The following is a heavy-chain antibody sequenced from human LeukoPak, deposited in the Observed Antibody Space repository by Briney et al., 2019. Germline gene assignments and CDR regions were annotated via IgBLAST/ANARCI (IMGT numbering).Heavy chain of an antibody. V-gene: IGHV3-21*01. CDR3: ARSKYGMDV. CDR1: GCTVSSNY. Sequence: GGSLRLSCAASGCTVSSNYMSWVRQAPGKGLEWVSSISSSSSYIYYADSVKGRFTISRDNAKNSLYLQMNSLRAEDTAVYYCARSKYGMDVWGQGTTVTVSS. CDR2: ISSSSSYI. J-gene: IGHJ6*02.